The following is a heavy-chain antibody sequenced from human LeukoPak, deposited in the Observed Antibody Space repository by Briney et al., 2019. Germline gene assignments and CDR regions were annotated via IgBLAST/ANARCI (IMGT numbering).Heavy chain of an antibody. D-gene: IGHD3-22*01. Sequence: GGSLRLSCEASGFSFNNFAMSWVHQAPGKGLEWVSVIGGDGGGKYYADSVKGRFAISRDNSKNTLYLQMNSLRAEDTAIYYCAKVLTTYYYDSSGYPWGQGTLVTVSS. CDR1: GFSFNNFA. J-gene: IGHJ4*02. CDR2: IGGDGGGK. CDR3: AKVLTTYYYDSSGYP. V-gene: IGHV3-23*01.